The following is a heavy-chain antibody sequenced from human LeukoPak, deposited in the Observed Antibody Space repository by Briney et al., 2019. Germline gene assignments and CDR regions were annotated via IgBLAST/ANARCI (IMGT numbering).Heavy chain of an antibody. CDR3: ARGPLVVVAATYFDY. V-gene: IGHV4-4*07. CDR1: GGSISSYY. CDR2: IYTSGST. Sequence: PSETLSLTCTVSGGSISSYYWSWIRQPAGKGLEWIGRIYTSGSTNYNPSLKSRVTISVDTSKNQFSLKLSSVTAADTAVYYCARGPLVVVAATYFDYWGQGTLVTVSS. D-gene: IGHD2-15*01. J-gene: IGHJ4*02.